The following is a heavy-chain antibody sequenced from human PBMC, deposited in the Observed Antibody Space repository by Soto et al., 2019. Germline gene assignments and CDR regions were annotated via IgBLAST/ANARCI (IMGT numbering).Heavy chain of an antibody. CDR2: IHSDGSST. V-gene: IGHV3-74*01. CDR3: VRTSLVVAAATREDY. CDR1: GLTFSSYW. J-gene: IGHJ4*02. Sequence: EVQLVESGGGLVQPGESLRLSCAASGLTFSSYWMHWVRQAPGKGLVWVSRIHSDGSSTSYAGSVKGRFTISRDNAKNTLYLQMNSLRAEDTAVYYCVRTSLVVAAATREDYWGQGSLVTVSS. D-gene: IGHD2-15*01.